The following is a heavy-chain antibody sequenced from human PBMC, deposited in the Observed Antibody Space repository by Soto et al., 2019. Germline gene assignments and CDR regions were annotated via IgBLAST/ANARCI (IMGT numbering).Heavy chain of an antibody. V-gene: IGHV4-34*01. CDR3: ARARGNTYYYGSGSSPGYYYYGMDV. CDR1: GGSFSGYY. D-gene: IGHD3-10*01. J-gene: IGHJ6*02. CDR2: INHSGST. Sequence: SETLSLTCAVYGGSFSGYYWSWIRQPPGKGLEWIGEINHSGSTNYNPSLKSRVTISVDTSMNQFSLKLSSVTAADTAVYYCARARGNTYYYGSGSSPGYYYYGMDVWGQGPTVTVS.